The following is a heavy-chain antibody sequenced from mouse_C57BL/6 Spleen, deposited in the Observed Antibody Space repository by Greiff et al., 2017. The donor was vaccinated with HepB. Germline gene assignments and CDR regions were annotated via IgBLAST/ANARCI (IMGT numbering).Heavy chain of an antibody. CDR3: ARSTMVTTAYVDY. V-gene: IGHV1-64*01. CDR1: GYTFTSYW. Sequence: VQLQQPGAELVKPGASVKLSCKASGYTFTSYWMHWVKQRPGQGLEWIGTIHPTSGSTNYNEKFKSKATLAVDKSSSTAYLRLSSLTSEDSAVYDCARSTMVTTAYVDYWGEGTTLTVSS. D-gene: IGHD2-2*01. J-gene: IGHJ2*01. CDR2: IHPTSGST.